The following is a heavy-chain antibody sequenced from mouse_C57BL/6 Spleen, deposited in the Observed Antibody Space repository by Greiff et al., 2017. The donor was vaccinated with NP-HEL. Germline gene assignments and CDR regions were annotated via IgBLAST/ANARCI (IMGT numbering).Heavy chain of an antibody. D-gene: IGHD2-5*01. J-gene: IGHJ2*01. CDR3: ARSYYSSYFDY. V-gene: IGHV1-59*01. CDR2: IDPSDSYT. CDR1: GYTFTSYW. Sequence: VKLQQPGAELVRPGTSVKLSCKASGYTFTSYWMHWVKQRPGQGLEWIGVIDPSDSYTNYNQKFKGKATLTVDTSSSTAYMQLSSLTSEDSAVYYCARSYYSSYFDYWGQGTTLTVSS.